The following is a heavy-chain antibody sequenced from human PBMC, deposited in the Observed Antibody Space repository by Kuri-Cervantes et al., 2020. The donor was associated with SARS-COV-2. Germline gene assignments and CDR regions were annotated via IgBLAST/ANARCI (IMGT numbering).Heavy chain of an antibody. CDR2: ISSSGSTI. CDR1: GFTFSSYA. CDR3: ARDRGYCSGGSCYQHGAFDI. J-gene: IGHJ3*02. V-gene: IGHV3-48*04. D-gene: IGHD2-15*01. Sequence: GGSLRLSCAASGFTFSSYAMHWVRQAPGKGLEWVSYISSSGSTIYYADSVKGRFTISRDNAKNSLYLQMNSLRAEDTAVYYCARDRGYCSGGSCYQHGAFDIWGQGTMVTVSS.